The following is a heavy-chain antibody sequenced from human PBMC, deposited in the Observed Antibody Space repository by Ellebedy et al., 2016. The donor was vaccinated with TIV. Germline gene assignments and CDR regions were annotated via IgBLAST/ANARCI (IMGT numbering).Heavy chain of an antibody. CDR1: GFTFSSYG. Sequence: GESLKISCAASGFTFSSYGMHWVRQAPGKGLEWVAVVWYDGSNKYYADSVKGRFTISRDNFKNNMFLQMNSLRAEDTAVYYCAKDFIYGDYADYWGQGTLVTVSS. CDR3: AKDFIYGDYADY. CDR2: VWYDGSNK. V-gene: IGHV3-33*06. D-gene: IGHD4-17*01. J-gene: IGHJ4*02.